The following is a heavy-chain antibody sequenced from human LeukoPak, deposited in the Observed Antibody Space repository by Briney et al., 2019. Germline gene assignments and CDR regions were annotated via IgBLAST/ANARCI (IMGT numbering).Heavy chain of an antibody. D-gene: IGHD3-10*01. Sequence: SETLSLTCTVSGGSISSSVYYWGWIRQPPGKGLEWIGNIYFSGSTYYNPSLKSRVTISVDTSKSQFSLKLTSVTAADTAVYYCARDCRLSYYYGSGSSLGGFDPWGQGTLVTVSS. V-gene: IGHV4-39*07. CDR3: ARDCRLSYYYGSGSSLGGFDP. J-gene: IGHJ5*02. CDR1: GGSISSSVYY. CDR2: IYFSGST.